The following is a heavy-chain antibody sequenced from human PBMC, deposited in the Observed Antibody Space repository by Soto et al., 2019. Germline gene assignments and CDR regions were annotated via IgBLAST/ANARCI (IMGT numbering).Heavy chain of an antibody. J-gene: IGHJ5*02. CDR1: GGSISSYY. V-gene: IGHV4-59*12. CDR2: IYYSGNT. D-gene: IGHD2-2*01. Sequence: SETLSLTCTVSGGSISSYYWSWIRQPPGKGLEWIGYIYYSGNTNYKPSLQSRVTISVDTSKNQFSLKLSSVTAADTAVYYCARVPGPWGQGTLVTVSS. CDR3: ARVPGP.